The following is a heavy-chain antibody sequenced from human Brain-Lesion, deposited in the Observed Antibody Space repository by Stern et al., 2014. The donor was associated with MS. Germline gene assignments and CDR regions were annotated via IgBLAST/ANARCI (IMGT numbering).Heavy chain of an antibody. CDR2: IFNSGST. CDR3: ARGRVVPGFQYYATDV. V-gene: IGHV4-61*02. J-gene: IGHJ6*02. CDR1: GGSISSGGYY. D-gene: IGHD2-2*01. Sequence: QVQLVQSGPGLVKPSQTLSLSCTVSGGSISSGGYYWSWIRQPAGKGLEWIGRIFNSGSTSDNPSHKSRVTISIDTSKNQFSLRLNPMTAADTAVYYCARGRVVPGFQYYATDVWGQGTTVIVSS.